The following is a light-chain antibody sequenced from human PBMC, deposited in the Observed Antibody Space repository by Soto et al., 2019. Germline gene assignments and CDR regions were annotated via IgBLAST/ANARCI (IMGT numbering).Light chain of an antibody. CDR2: DVN. CDR3: SSFAGNCNSLVA. J-gene: IGLJ2*01. Sequence: QSALTQPPSASGSPGQSVTISCTGTSSDIGGYIYVSWYQQHPGKAPKLMIYDVNKRPSDVPDRFSGSKSGNTASLTVSGLQAEDEADYYCSSFAGNCNSLVAFGGGTKLTVL. V-gene: IGLV2-8*01. CDR1: SSDIGGYIY.